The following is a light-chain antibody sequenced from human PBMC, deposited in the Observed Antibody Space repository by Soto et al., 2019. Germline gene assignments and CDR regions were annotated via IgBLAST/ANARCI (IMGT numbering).Light chain of an antibody. Sequence: DIQMTQSPSSLSASVGARVTITFRAVQFIGKYLNWYQQKPGKAPKLLIFGALNLEDGVPSRFSGSGAGTECTLTISGLLPDDFATYICQQTYTAVSFGTGTTVEI. CDR2: GAL. CDR1: QFIGKY. CDR3: QQTYTAVS. J-gene: IGKJ3*01. V-gene: IGKV1-39*01.